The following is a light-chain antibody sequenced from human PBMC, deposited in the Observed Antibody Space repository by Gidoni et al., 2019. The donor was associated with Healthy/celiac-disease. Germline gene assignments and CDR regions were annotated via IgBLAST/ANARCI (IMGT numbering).Light chain of an antibody. J-gene: IGLJ2*01. V-gene: IGLV1-51*01. Sequence: QSVLTQPPSVSAAPGQKVTISCSGSSSNIENNYVSWYQQLPGTAPKLLIYDNNKRPSGIPDRFSGSKSGTSATLGITELQTGDEADYYCETWDSSLSAVVFGGGTKLTVL. CDR1: SSNIENNY. CDR2: DNN. CDR3: ETWDSSLSAVV.